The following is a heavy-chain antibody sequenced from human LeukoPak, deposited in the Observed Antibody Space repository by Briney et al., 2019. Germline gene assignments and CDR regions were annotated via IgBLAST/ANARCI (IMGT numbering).Heavy chain of an antibody. Sequence: SETLSLTCTVSGGSISSSSYYWGWIRPPPGKGLVWFGGIYYSWSTYYNPSRKSRVSISVDTSKHQFSLKQSSVTAADTAVYYCPRLRTETVRGTVGDYWGQGTLVTVSS. J-gene: IGHJ4*02. CDR2: IYYSWST. D-gene: IGHD4-23*01. V-gene: IGHV4-39*01. CDR1: GGSISSSSYY. CDR3: PRLRTETVRGTVGDY.